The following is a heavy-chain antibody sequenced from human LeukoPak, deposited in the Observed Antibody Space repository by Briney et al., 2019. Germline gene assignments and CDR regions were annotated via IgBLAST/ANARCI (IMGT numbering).Heavy chain of an antibody. D-gene: IGHD3-22*01. CDR2: MNPNSGNT. Sequence: ASVKVSCKASGYTFTSYDINWVRQATGQGLEWMGWMNPNSGNTGYAQKFQGRVTMTRNTSISTAYMELSSLRSEDTAVYYCARGRYDSSGYYLTTRLSFRGNYFDYWGQGTLVTVFS. CDR1: GYTFTSYD. J-gene: IGHJ4*02. CDR3: ARGRYDSSGYYLTTRLSFRGNYFDY. V-gene: IGHV1-8*01.